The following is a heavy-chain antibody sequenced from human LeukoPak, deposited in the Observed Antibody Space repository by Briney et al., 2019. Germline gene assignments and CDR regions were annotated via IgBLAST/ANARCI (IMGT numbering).Heavy chain of an antibody. V-gene: IGHV3-21*01. J-gene: IGHJ4*02. D-gene: IGHD3-22*01. Sequence: GGSLRLSCAASGFTFSSYSMNWVRQAPGKGLEWVSSISSSSSYIYYADSVKGRFTISRDNAKNSLYLQMNSLRAEDTAVYYCASNYYDSSGYYYGWGQGTLVTVSS. CDR1: GFTFSSYS. CDR2: ISSSSSYI. CDR3: ASNYYDSSGYYYG.